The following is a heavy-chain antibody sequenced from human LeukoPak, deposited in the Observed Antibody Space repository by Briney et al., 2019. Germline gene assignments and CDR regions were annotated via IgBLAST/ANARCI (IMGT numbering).Heavy chain of an antibody. D-gene: IGHD4/OR15-4a*01. Sequence: PGRSLRLSCTASGFIFNTYSIHWVRQAPGKGLEWVAVIWYDGSDTYYADSVKGRFTISRDNSNNTVYLQMNSLKVGDTAVYYCAKAYDYGNWFDPWGQGTLVIVSS. CDR2: IWYDGSDT. V-gene: IGHV3-33*06. CDR1: GFIFNTYS. CDR3: AKAYDYGNWFDP. J-gene: IGHJ5*02.